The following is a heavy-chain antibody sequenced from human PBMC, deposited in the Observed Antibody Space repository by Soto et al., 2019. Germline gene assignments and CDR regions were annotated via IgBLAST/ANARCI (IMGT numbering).Heavy chain of an antibody. CDR3: AKGGYCSGTSCLGAFDI. J-gene: IGHJ3*02. CDR2: ISWNSGSI. D-gene: IGHD2-2*01. Sequence: EVQLVESWGGLVQPGRSLRLSCAASGFIFDDYGMHWVRQAPGKGLEWVSGISWNSGSIDYADSVKGRFTVSRDNAKNSLYLQMNSLRAEDTALYYCAKGGYCSGTSCLGAFDIWGQGTMVTVSS. CDR1: GFIFDDYG. V-gene: IGHV3-9*01.